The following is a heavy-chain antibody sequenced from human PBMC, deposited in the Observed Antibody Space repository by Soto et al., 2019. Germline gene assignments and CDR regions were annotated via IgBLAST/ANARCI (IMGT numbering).Heavy chain of an antibody. J-gene: IGHJ4*02. CDR3: ARGSCSGGSCYSGPDY. D-gene: IGHD2-15*01. Sequence: LSLTCTVSGGSISSYYWSWIRQPPGKGLEWIGYIYYSGSTNYNPSLKSRVTISVDTSKNQFSLKLSSVTAADTAVYYCARGSCSGGSCYSGPDYWGQGTLVTVSS. CDR1: GGSISSYY. CDR2: IYYSGST. V-gene: IGHV4-59*01.